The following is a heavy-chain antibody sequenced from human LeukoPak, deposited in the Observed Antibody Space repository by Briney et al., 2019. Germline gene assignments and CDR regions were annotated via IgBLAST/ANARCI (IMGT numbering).Heavy chain of an antibody. Sequence: SETLSLTCAVYGGSFSGYYWSWIRQPPGKGLEWIGEINHSGSTNYNPSLKSRVTISVDTSKNQFSLKLSSVTAADTAVYYCARYPARRDGYKFRGQRSYYFDYWGQGTLVTVSS. CDR1: GGSFSGYY. D-gene: IGHD5-24*01. V-gene: IGHV4-34*01. CDR3: ARYPARRDGYKFRGQRSYYFDY. CDR2: INHSGST. J-gene: IGHJ4*02.